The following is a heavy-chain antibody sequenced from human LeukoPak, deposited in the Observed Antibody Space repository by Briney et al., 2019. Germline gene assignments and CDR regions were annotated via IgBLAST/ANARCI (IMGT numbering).Heavy chain of an antibody. D-gene: IGHD3-9*01. V-gene: IGHV4-59*01. CDR3: ARVLTGYYYYMDV. Sequence: RSSETLSLTCTVSGGSISSYYWSWIRQPPGKGLEWIGYIYYSGSTNYNPSLKSRVTISVDTSKNQFSLKLSSVTAADTAVYYCARVLTGYYYYMDVWGKGTTVTVSS. CDR2: IYYSGST. J-gene: IGHJ6*03. CDR1: GGSISSYY.